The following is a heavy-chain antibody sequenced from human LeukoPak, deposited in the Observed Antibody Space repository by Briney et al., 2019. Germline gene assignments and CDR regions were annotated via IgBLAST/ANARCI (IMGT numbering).Heavy chain of an antibody. J-gene: IGHJ4*02. V-gene: IGHV3-64D*09. Sequence: GGSLRLSCSASGFTFSSYAMHWVRQAPGKGLEYVSAISSNGGSTYYADSVKGRFTVSRDNSKNTLYLQMCSLRAEDTAVYYCVKGYCSSISCFGDYWGQGTLVTFSS. CDR3: VKGYCSSISCFGDY. CDR2: ISSNGGST. CDR1: GFTFSSYA. D-gene: IGHD2-2*01.